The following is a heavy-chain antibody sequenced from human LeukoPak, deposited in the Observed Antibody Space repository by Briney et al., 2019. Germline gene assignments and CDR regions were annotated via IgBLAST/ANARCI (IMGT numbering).Heavy chain of an antibody. CDR1: GGSISSTNY. Sequence: SETLSLTCTVSGGSISSTNYWGWIRPHPGKGLEWIGYIYYSGSTYYNPSLKSRVTISVDTSKNQFSLKLSSVTAADTAVYYCARSVEMATIQTFDYWGQGTLVTVSS. V-gene: IGHV4-31*02. D-gene: IGHD5-24*01. J-gene: IGHJ4*02. CDR3: ARSVEMATIQTFDY. CDR2: IYYSGST.